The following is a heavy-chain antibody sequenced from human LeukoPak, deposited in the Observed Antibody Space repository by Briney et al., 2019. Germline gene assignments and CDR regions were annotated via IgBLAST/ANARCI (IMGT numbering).Heavy chain of an antibody. CDR3: ARKAISSSWYSLDY. D-gene: IGHD6-13*01. V-gene: IGHV4-59*01. Sequence: TSETLSLTCTVSGASISYYYWSWIRQPPGKGLEWVGYIYYTGTTNYNPSLRSRVTISVDTSKNQFSLMLSSVTAADTAVYYCARKAISSSWYSLDYWGQGTLVTVSS. CDR1: GASISYYY. J-gene: IGHJ4*02. CDR2: IYYTGTT.